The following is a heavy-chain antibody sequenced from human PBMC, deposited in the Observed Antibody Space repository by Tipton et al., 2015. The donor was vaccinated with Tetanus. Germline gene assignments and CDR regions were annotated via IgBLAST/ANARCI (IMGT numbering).Heavy chain of an antibody. CDR2: IYYNGST. Sequence: LRLSCSVSGGSISYYYWSWIRQSPGKGLEWIGHIYYNGSTKYNPSLKSRVTVSLDTSKTHFSLRLSSVTAADTAVYYCARGGLCVGPACAGISPLLDVWGRGTLVTVSS. D-gene: IGHD2-15*01. V-gene: IGHV4-59*01. CDR3: ARGGLCVGPACAGISPLLDV. CDR1: GGSISYYY. J-gene: IGHJ2*01.